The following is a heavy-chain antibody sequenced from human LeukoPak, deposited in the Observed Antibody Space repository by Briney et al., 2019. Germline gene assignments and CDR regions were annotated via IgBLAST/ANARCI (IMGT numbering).Heavy chain of an antibody. CDR3: ARNGHYAL. CDR2: IYPGDSAT. Sequence: GESLKISCKGSGYNFPTYWIIWVRQMPGKGLEWMGVIYPGDSATKYSPSFQGQVTFSADNSINTAYLQWSSLKASDTATYYCARNGHYALWGQGTLVTVSS. D-gene: IGHD3-16*01. CDR1: GYNFPTYW. J-gene: IGHJ4*02. V-gene: IGHV5-51*01.